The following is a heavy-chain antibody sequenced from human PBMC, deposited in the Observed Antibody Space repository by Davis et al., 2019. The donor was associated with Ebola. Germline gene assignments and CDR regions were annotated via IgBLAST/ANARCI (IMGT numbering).Heavy chain of an antibody. Sequence: GGSLRLSCAAPGFTFSSYWMSWVRQAPGKGLEWVANIKQDGSEKYYVDSVKGRFTISRDNAKNSLYLQMNSLRAEDTAVYYCARDYIEMATEISYYYGMDVWGQGTTVTVSS. CDR1: GFTFSSYW. J-gene: IGHJ6*02. CDR2: IKQDGSEK. D-gene: IGHD5-24*01. CDR3: ARDYIEMATEISYYYGMDV. V-gene: IGHV3-7*01.